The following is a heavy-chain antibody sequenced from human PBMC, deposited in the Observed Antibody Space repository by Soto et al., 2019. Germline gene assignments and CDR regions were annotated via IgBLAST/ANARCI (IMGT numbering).Heavy chain of an antibody. CDR1: GGSISSYY. V-gene: IGHV4-4*07. J-gene: IGHJ6*02. Sequence: KTSETLSLTCTVSGGSISSYYWSWIRQPAGKGLEWIGRIYTSGSTNYNPSLKSRVTMSVDTSKNQFSLKLSSVTAADTAVYYCARAPSSGSTHYYYGMDVWGQGTTVTVSS. CDR2: IYTSGST. CDR3: ARAPSSGSTHYYYGMDV. D-gene: IGHD3-10*01.